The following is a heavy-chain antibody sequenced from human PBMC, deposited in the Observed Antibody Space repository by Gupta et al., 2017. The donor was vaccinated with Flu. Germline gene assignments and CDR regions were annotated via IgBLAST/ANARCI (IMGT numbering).Heavy chain of an antibody. CDR2: VVYDGNDK. D-gene: IGHD6-6*01. Sequence: SGWAWSRVGQALGKVLELVAAVVYDGNDKSYAGSRKGRFIIYKDNTNNRVYLKMNSLRPDDTGVYYCAGSSNSFRTLWYWGQGTPVTVSS. CDR1: SGWA. CDR3: AGSSNSFRTLWY. V-gene: IGHV3-30-3*01. J-gene: IGHJ4*02.